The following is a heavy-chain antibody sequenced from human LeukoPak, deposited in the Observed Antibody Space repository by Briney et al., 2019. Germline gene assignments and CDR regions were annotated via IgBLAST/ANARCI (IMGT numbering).Heavy chain of an antibody. V-gene: IGHV3-48*04. CDR2: ISSTSTTI. CDR3: ARTVRYFDWLFIFDD. J-gene: IGHJ4*02. CDR1: GFTFSSYS. Sequence: GGSLRLSCAASGFTFSSYSMNWVRQAPGKGLEWVSYISSTSTTIYYVDSVKGRFTISRDDAKNSLYLQMNSLRAEDTAVYYCARTVRYFDWLFIFDDWGQGTLVTVSS. D-gene: IGHD3-9*01.